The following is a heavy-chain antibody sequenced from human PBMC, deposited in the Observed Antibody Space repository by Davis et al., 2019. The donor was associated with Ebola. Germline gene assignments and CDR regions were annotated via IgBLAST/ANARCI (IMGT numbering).Heavy chain of an antibody. Sequence: ASVKVSCKVSGYTLSGYYLHWVRQAPRQGLEWMGRINPYSGGTNYAQKFQGRVTMTRDTSISTAYMELSRLRSDDTAVYYCARGGYCSGGSCYYFDYWGQGTLVTVSS. J-gene: IGHJ4*02. CDR1: GYTLSGYY. V-gene: IGHV1-2*06. CDR2: INPYSGGT. CDR3: ARGGYCSGGSCYYFDY. D-gene: IGHD2-15*01.